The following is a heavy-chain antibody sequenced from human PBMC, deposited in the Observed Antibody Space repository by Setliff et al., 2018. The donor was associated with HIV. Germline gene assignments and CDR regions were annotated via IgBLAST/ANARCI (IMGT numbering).Heavy chain of an antibody. V-gene: IGHV4-39*01. CDR3: ARQTWEYYDTLTGYYRSPKNFDS. Sequence: SETLSLTCTVPGGSINRSNYYWGWIRQPPGKGLEWIGTMSYTGSTYYDPSLKGRVTISLDTSKNQFFLKLSSVTAPDTAIYYCARQTWEYYDTLTGYYRSPKNFDSWGQGTLVTVSS. J-gene: IGHJ4*02. CDR2: MSYTGST. CDR1: GGSINRSNYY. D-gene: IGHD3-9*01.